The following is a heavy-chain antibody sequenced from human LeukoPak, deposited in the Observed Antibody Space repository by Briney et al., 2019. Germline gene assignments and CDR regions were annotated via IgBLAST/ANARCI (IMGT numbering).Heavy chain of an antibody. CDR2: ISDSGGTT. D-gene: IGHD2-15*01. J-gene: IGHJ4*02. CDR1: GFTFSTYA. V-gene: IGHV3-23*01. Sequence: GGSLRLSCAASGFTFSTYAMSWVRQAPGKGLEWVSGISDSGGTTYYADSVKGRFTISRDNSKNTLYLQMTSLRAEDTAFYYCAKGDDDRYCSGGSCYGFDYWGQGTLVTVSS. CDR3: AKGDDDRYCSGGSCYGFDY.